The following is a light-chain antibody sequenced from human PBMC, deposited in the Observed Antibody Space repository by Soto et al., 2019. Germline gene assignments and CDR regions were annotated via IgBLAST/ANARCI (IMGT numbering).Light chain of an antibody. CDR1: QSVSIN. J-gene: IGKJ4*01. CDR2: GAS. V-gene: IGKV3-15*01. Sequence: EIMMTQSPATLSVSPGERATLSCWASQSVSINLAWYQQRPGQAPRLLIYGASTRAAGIPARFSGSGSGTDFPLTISGLQSEDSAVYCCQQYNDWPPELTFGGGTEVEIK. CDR3: QQYNDWPPELT.